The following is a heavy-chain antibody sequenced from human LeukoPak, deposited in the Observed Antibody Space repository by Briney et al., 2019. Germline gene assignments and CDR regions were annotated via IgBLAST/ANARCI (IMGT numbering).Heavy chain of an antibody. CDR1: GFTFSTYA. Sequence: QPGRSLRLSCAASGFTFSTYAMHWVRQAPGKGLEWVAVISYDGSNKYHADSVKGRFTISRDNSKNTLYLQMNSLRAEDTAVYYCARAAYPHYDILTGYYLSYYYYYGMDVWGQGTTVTVSS. D-gene: IGHD3-9*01. J-gene: IGHJ6*02. V-gene: IGHV3-30*04. CDR2: ISYDGSNK. CDR3: ARAAYPHYDILTGYYLSYYYYYGMDV.